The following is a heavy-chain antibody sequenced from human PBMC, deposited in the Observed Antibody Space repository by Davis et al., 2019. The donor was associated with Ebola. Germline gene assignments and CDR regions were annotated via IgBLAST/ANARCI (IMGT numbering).Heavy chain of an antibody. V-gene: IGHV4-34*01. J-gene: IGHJ6*02. CDR3: AREGYCTGGVCPLYYYGMDV. D-gene: IGHD2-8*02. CDR2: INHSGST. CDR1: GGSFSGYY. Sequence: MPSETLSLTCAVYGGSFSGYYWSWIRQPPGKGLEWIGEINHSGSTNYNPSLKSRFTISVDTSKNQFSLKLSSVTAADTAVYYCAREGYCTGGVCPLYYYGMDVWGQGTTVTVSS.